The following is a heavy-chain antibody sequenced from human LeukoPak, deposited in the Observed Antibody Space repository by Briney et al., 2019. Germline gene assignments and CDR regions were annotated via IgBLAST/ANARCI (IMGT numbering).Heavy chain of an antibody. Sequence: SETLSLTCSVSGGSINSDYWNWIRQPPGKGLEWIGYIYHSGSTNYNPSLRNRVTISIDKSKKQFSLKLISLTAADTAIYYCARVGGMTTINNAAFDIWGQGTMVTVSS. V-gene: IGHV4-59*01. CDR1: GGSINSDY. J-gene: IGHJ3*02. CDR2: IYHSGST. CDR3: ARVGGMTTINNAAFDI. D-gene: IGHD3-10*01.